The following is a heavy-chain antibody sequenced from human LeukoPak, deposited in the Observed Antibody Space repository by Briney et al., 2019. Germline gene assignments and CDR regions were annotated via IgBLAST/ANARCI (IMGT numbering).Heavy chain of an antibody. V-gene: IGHV3-23*01. CDR3: AKDGHYDFWSGYKSSNWFDP. J-gene: IGHJ5*02. Sequence: GGSLRLSCAASGFTFSSYAMSWVRQAPGKGLEWVSAISGSGGSTYYADSVKGRFTISRDNSKNTLYLQMNSLRAEDTAVYYCAKDGHYDFWSGYKSSNWFDPWGQGTLVTVSS. D-gene: IGHD3-3*01. CDR2: ISGSGGST. CDR1: GFTFSSYA.